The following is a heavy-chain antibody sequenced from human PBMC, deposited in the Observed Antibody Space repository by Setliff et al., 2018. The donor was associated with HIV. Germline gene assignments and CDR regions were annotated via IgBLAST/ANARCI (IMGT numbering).Heavy chain of an antibody. CDR2: IYNSAST. Sequence: SETLSLTCTVSGDSISTDYWTWIRQPPGKGLEWIGYIYNSASTSYNPSLKSRVTISVDTSKTQFSLKLSSVTAADTAVYYCARHSPSDYWGQGTLVTVSS. J-gene: IGHJ4*02. V-gene: IGHV4-59*08. CDR1: GDSISTDY. CDR3: ARHSPSDY.